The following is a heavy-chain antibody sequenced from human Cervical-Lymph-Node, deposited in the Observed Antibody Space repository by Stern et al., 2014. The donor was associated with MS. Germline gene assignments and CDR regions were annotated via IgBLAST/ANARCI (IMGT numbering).Heavy chain of an antibody. CDR1: GSTLTDFF. CDR2: FDPEDGET. V-gene: IGHV1-24*01. Sequence: QLVQSGAEVKKPGASVKVSCKGSGSTLTDFFMHWVRQPPGKGLEWMGGFDPEDGETIYAQKFQGRVTMTEDTSTDTAYMELSSLRSDDTAVYCCATDYNYWGQGTLVTVSS. CDR3: ATDYNY. D-gene: IGHD3-10*01. J-gene: IGHJ4*02.